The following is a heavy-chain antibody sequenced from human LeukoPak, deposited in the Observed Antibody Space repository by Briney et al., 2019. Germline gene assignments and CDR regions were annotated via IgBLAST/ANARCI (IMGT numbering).Heavy chain of an antibody. V-gene: IGHV4-38-2*01. D-gene: IGHD3-10*01. CDR2: IYHTGSA. Sequence: SETLSLTCGVSGFSISSGYYWGWIRQPPGKGLEWIGSIYHTGSAYYNPSLKSRVIISVGASKNQFSLKMNSVTAADTAVYYCARSHYVSGSQGGMDVWGKGTTVTVSS. CDR1: GFSISSGYY. J-gene: IGHJ6*04. CDR3: ARSHYVSGSQGGMDV.